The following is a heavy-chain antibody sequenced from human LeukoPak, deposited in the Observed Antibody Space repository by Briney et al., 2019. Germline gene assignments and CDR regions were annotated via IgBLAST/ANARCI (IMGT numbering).Heavy chain of an antibody. Sequence: GASVKVSCKASGYTFTGSYMHWVRQVSGQGLEWMGWMNPNSGGTNYAQKFQGRVTITRDTSISTAYMELSRLRSDDTAVYFCAKDAVTVATPYFDFWGQGTLVTVSS. CDR2: MNPNSGGT. CDR3: AKDAVTVATPYFDF. V-gene: IGHV1-2*02. D-gene: IGHD4-11*01. CDR1: GYTFTGSY. J-gene: IGHJ4*02.